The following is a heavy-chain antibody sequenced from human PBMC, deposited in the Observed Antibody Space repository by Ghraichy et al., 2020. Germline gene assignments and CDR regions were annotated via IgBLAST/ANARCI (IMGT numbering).Heavy chain of an antibody. CDR3: AHRRPEDIVVVPAAIAHYYYYYGMDV. CDR2: IYWDDDK. CDR1: GFSLSTSGVG. J-gene: IGHJ6*02. D-gene: IGHD2-2*02. Sequence: SGPTLVKPTQTLTLTCTFSGFSLSTSGVGVGWIRQPPGKALEWLALIYWDDDKRYSPSLKSRLTITKDTSKNQVVLTMTNMDPVDTATYYCAHRRPEDIVVVPAAIAHYYYYYGMDVWGQGTTVTVSS. V-gene: IGHV2-5*02.